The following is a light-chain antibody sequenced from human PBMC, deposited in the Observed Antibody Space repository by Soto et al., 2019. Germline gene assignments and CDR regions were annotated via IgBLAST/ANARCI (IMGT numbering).Light chain of an antibody. CDR2: GAS. CDR1: QSVSSSY. CDR3: QQYGSAPGT. Sequence: EIVLTQSPGTLSLSPGERATLSCRASQSVSSSYLAWYQQKPGQAPRLLIYGASSRATGIPDRFSGSGSGTPFTLTISRLEPEDFAVHYCQQYGSAPGTFGQGTKVEIK. V-gene: IGKV3-20*01. J-gene: IGKJ1*01.